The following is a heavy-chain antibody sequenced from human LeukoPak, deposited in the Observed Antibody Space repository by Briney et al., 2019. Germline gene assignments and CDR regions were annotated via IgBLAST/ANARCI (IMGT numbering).Heavy chain of an antibody. Sequence: PGGSLRLSCVASGFTFTSYAMSWVRQAPGKGLEWVSAVSGSGGSTYYADSVKGRFTISRDNSQNTLYLQMNSLRAEDTAVYYCAKDSNYYDTRGPFDYWGQGTLVTVSS. D-gene: IGHD3-22*01. CDR2: VSGSGGST. CDR3: AKDSNYYDTRGPFDY. CDR1: GFTFTSYA. J-gene: IGHJ4*02. V-gene: IGHV3-23*01.